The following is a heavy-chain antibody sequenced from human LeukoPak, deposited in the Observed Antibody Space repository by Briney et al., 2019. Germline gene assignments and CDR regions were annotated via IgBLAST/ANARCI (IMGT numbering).Heavy chain of an antibody. CDR2: VSHGGAAHDSMAT. CDR3: ANRVLRSGTGAFDI. V-gene: IGHV4-38-2*02. J-gene: IGHJ3*02. CDR1: GNSISRGYY. D-gene: IGHD1-1*01. Sequence: PSETLSLTCSVSGNSISRGYYCGWIRPPPGKGLEWIGSVSHGGAAHDSMATFYNPSLKSRVTMSVDTSKNQFSLRLTSVTAADTALYFCANRVLRSGTGAFDIWGLGTVVVVSS.